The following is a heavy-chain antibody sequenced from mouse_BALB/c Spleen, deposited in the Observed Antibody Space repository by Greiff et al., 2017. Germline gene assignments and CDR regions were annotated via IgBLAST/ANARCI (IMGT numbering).Heavy chain of an antibody. J-gene: IGHJ3*01. V-gene: IGHV3-6*02. CDR3: ARDAFYGNYWFAY. CDR1: GYSITSGYY. D-gene: IGHD2-1*01. CDR2: ISYDGSN. Sequence: EVKLQESGPGLVKPSQSLSLTCSVTGYSITSGYYWTWIRQFPGNKLEWMGYISYDGSNNYNPSLKNRISITRDTSKNQFFLKLNSVTTEDTATYYCARDAFYGNYWFAYWGQGTLVTVSA.